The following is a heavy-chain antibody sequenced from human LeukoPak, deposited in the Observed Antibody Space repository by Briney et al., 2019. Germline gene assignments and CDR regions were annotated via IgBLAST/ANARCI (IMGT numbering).Heavy chain of an antibody. Sequence: GGSLRLSCAASGFIFNTFWMNWVRLTPGKGLEWVAKINQDGSDMYYVDSVKGRFFVSRDNARNLVYLQMTSLRVDDTAVYYCARDFPGIGRGTFDFWGQGTIIIVSS. J-gene: IGHJ3*01. CDR1: GFIFNTFW. CDR3: ARDFPGIGRGTFDF. V-gene: IGHV3-7*03. CDR2: INQDGSDM. D-gene: IGHD3-10*01.